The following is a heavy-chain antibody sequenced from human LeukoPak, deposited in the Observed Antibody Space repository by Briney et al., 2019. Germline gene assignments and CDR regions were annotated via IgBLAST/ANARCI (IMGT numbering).Heavy chain of an antibody. Sequence: PSETLSLTCTVSGGSISSSSSYWGWIRQPPGKGLEWIGSIYYSGSTYYNPSLKSRVTISVDTSKNQFSLKLSSVTAADTAVYYCARTVTKAGEPFDYWGQGTLVTVSS. CDR3: ARTVTKAGEPFDY. CDR2: IYYSGST. CDR1: GGSISSSSSY. D-gene: IGHD4-17*01. V-gene: IGHV4-39*01. J-gene: IGHJ4*02.